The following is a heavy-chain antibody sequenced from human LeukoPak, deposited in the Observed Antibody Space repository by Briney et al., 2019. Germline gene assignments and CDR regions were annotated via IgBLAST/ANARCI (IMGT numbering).Heavy chain of an antibody. Sequence: SETLSLTCAVYGGSFSGYDWSWSRQPPGKGLEWMGYIYYSGSSNYNASLQGRVTISVDTSKNQFSLNLSSVTTADTAVYYCARLPMVRGVTEYYFDSWGQGTLVTVSS. D-gene: IGHD3-10*01. CDR1: GGSFSGYD. CDR2: IYYSGSS. CDR3: ARLPMVRGVTEYYFDS. V-gene: IGHV4-34*11. J-gene: IGHJ4*02.